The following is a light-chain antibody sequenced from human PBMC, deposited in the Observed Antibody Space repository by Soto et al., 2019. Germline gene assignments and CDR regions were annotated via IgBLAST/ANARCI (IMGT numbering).Light chain of an antibody. CDR1: QSVSGSY. CDR2: GAS. Sequence: EIVLTQSTGSLSLSPGQRATLSCRASQSVSGSYLAWYQQKPGQPPRLLIYGASSRATGIPDRFSGSGSGTDFTLTISRLEPEDFAVYYCQQYGSSPCTFGQGTKVEIK. J-gene: IGKJ1*01. V-gene: IGKV3-20*01. CDR3: QQYGSSPCT.